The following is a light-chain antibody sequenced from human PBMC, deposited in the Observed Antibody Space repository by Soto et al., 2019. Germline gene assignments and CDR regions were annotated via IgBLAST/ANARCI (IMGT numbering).Light chain of an antibody. Sequence: EVVTTQSPATLSVSPGERATLSCRASQSVSSSLAWYQQKPGQAPRLLIYGASTRATGIPVRFSGSGSGTDFTLTISSLQSEDFAVYYCQQYNRWPPWTFGQGTKVEIK. CDR2: GAS. J-gene: IGKJ1*01. CDR3: QQYNRWPPWT. V-gene: IGKV3-15*01. CDR1: QSVSSS.